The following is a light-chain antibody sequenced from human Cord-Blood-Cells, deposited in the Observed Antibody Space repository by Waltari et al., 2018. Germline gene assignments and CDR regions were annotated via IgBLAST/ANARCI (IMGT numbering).Light chain of an antibody. J-gene: IGKJ1*01. CDR3: QQYYSTPRT. V-gene: IGKV4-1*01. Sequence: DIVMTQSPDSLAVSLGERATINCKSSQSVLYSSNNKNYLAWYQQKPGQPPKLLIYWASTREAGVADRFSGSGSGTDFPLTISSLQAEDVAVYYCQQYYSTPRTFGQGTKVEIK. CDR1: QSVLYSSNNKNY. CDR2: WAS.